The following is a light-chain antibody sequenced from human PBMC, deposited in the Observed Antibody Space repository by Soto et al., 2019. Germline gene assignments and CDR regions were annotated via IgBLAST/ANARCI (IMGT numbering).Light chain of an antibody. CDR1: QSVSSN. CDR2: GAS. V-gene: IGKV3-15*01. CDR3: QQYNNSPPT. Sequence: EIVMTQSPATLSVSPGERATLSRRASQSVSSNLAWYQQKPGQAPRLLIYGASTRATGIPARFSGSGSGTEFTLTISSLQSEDFAVYYCQQYNNSPPTFGQGT. J-gene: IGKJ1*01.